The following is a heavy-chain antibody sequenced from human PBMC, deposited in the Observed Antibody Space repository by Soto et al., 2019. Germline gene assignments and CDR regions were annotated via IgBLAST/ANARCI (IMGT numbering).Heavy chain of an antibody. D-gene: IGHD6-19*01. CDR3: VRAGGGWSFDS. CDR1: GGSITSSSYS. J-gene: IGHJ4*02. V-gene: IGHV4-39*07. Sequence: SETLSLTCAVSGGSITSSSYSWGWVRQPPGKGLEWIGSIYHSGSTYYNPSLKSRVTISVDTSKNQFSLNLSSVTTADTAVYYCVRAGGGWSFDSWGQGTLVTVSS. CDR2: IYHSGST.